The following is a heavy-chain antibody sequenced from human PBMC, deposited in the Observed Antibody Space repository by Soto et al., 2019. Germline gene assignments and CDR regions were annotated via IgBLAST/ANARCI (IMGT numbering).Heavy chain of an antibody. V-gene: IGHV3-33*01. CDR2: IWYDGSNK. Sequence: PGGSLRLSCAASGFTFSSYGMHWVRQAPGKGLEWVAVIWYDGSNKYYADSVKGRFTISRDNSKNTLYLQMNSLRAEDTAVYYCASLYGSGSYSYYYYYGMDVWGQGTTVTVSS. CDR3: ASLYGSGSYSYYYYYGMDV. J-gene: IGHJ6*02. CDR1: GFTFSSYG. D-gene: IGHD3-10*01.